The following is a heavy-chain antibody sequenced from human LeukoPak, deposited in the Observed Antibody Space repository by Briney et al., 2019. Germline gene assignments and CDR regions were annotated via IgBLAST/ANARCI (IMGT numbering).Heavy chain of an antibody. D-gene: IGHD2-15*01. J-gene: IGHJ3*02. CDR3: AREGRSHDAFDI. CDR2: IIPILGIA. Sequence: ASVKVSCKASGGTFSSYAISWVRQAPGQGLEWMGRIIPILGIANYAQKFQGRVTITADKSTSTAYMELSSLRSEDTAVYYCAREGRSHDAFDIWGQGTMVTVSS. CDR1: GGTFSSYA. V-gene: IGHV1-69*04.